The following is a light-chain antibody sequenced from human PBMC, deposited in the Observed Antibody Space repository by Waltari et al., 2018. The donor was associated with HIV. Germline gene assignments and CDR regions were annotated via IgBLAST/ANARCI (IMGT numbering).Light chain of an antibody. Sequence: QSVLTQPPSASGTPGQRVTISCSGSSSNIGSNYVYWYQQLPGTAPKLLLYRNKPRPAGVPVRFSGSNSRSSASLTFSGRRSEDDSTYYCAAWDNSLILFFGGETALTVL. CDR3: AAWDNSLILF. CDR1: SSNIGSNY. V-gene: IGLV1-47*01. J-gene: IGLJ2*01. CDR2: RNK.